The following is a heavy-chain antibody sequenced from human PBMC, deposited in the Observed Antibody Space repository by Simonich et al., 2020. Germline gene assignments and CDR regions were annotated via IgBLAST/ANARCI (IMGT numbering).Heavy chain of an antibody. V-gene: IGHV3-21*01. CDR2: ISSSSSYI. D-gene: IGHD6-13*01. CDR3: ARARGDSSSWYFDY. CDR1: GFTFSSYS. J-gene: IGHJ4*02. Sequence: EVQLVESGGGLVKPGGSLRLSCAASGFTFSSYSMNWVRQAPRKGLELGSSISSSSSYIYYADSVKGLFTISRDNAKNSLYLQMNSLRAEDTAVYYCARARGDSSSWYFDYWGQGTLVTVSS.